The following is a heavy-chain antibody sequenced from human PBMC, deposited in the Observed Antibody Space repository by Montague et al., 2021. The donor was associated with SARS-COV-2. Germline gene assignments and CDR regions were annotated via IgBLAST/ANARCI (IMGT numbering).Heavy chain of an antibody. CDR3: ARAGRTIFGVITLVDY. CDR1: GGSISNYY. V-gene: IGHV4-4*07. J-gene: IGHJ4*02. Sequence: SETLSLTCSVSGGSISNYYWSWIRQSPGKGLEWIGRTYSSGSTNXNPSLKSRVTMSVDTSKNQFSLKLNSVTAADTAVYFCARAGRTIFGVITLVDYWGQGTLVTVSS. D-gene: IGHD3-3*01. CDR2: TYSSGST.